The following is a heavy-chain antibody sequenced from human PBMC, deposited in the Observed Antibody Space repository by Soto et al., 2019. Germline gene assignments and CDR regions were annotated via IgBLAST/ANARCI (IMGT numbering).Heavy chain of an antibody. CDR1: GGSVSSGSYY. D-gene: IGHD3-3*01. CDR2: IYYSGST. J-gene: IGHJ5*02. V-gene: IGHV4-61*01. CDR3: ARDFWSGYYNWFDP. Sequence: SETLSLTCTVSGGSVSSGSYYWSWIRQPPGKGLEWIGYIYYSGSTNYNPSLKSRVTISVDTSKNQLSLKLSSVTAADTAVYYCARDFWSGYYNWFDPWGQGTLVTVSS.